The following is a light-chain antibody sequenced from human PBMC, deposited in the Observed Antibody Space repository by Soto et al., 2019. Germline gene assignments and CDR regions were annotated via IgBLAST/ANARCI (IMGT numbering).Light chain of an antibody. J-gene: IGKJ2*01. CDR2: DVS. Sequence: DLQMTQSPSTLSAFVGVRVTITCRATQDINNWLAWYQQKPGKAPRLLIYDVSTLQTGVPSRFSGRGSGTEATLIISSLQPGDGATYYCQQYFRYPVTFGRGTKVEIK. CDR1: QDINNW. V-gene: IGKV1-5*01. CDR3: QQYFRYPVT.